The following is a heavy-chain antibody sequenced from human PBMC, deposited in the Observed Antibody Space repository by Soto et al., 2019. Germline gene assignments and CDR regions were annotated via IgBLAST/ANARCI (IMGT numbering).Heavy chain of an antibody. CDR2: ITDTGGDA. CDR1: GITFGSRA. CDR3: AREIRVLLWFGESLSYYFDY. D-gene: IGHD3-10*01. Sequence: EVQLLESGGDLIQPGGSLRLSCVASGITFGSRAMSWVRQAPGEGLEWVSTITDTGGDAKYADSVRGRFTISRDNSKNSLYLQMNSLRAEDTAVYYCAREIRVLLWFGESLSYYFDYWGQGTLVTVSS. J-gene: IGHJ4*02. V-gene: IGHV3-23*01.